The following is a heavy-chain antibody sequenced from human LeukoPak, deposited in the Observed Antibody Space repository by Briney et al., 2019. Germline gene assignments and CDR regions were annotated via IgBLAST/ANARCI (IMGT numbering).Heavy chain of an antibody. CDR2: IYYSGST. CDR1: GGSISSGDYY. J-gene: IGHJ2*01. Sequence: PSETLSLTCTVSGGSISSGDYYWSWIRQPPGKGLEWIGYIYYSGSTYYNPSLKSRVTISVDTSKNQFSLKLSSVTAADTAVYYCAKANGWYGRGYFDLWGRGTLVSVSS. V-gene: IGHV4-30-4*01. D-gene: IGHD6-19*01. CDR3: AKANGWYGRGYFDL.